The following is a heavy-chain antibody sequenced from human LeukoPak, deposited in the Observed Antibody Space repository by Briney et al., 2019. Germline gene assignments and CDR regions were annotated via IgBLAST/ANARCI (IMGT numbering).Heavy chain of an antibody. CDR1: GGTFSSYA. CDR3: ARDLLVVVPAATLRYYYGMDV. J-gene: IGHJ6*02. V-gene: IGHV1-69*13. Sequence: ASVKVSCKASGGTFSSYAISWVRQAPGQGLEWMGGIIPIFGTANYAQKFQGRVTITADESTSTAYMELSSLRSEDTAVYYCARDLLVVVPAATLRYYYGMDVWGQGTTVTVSS. CDR2: IIPIFGTA. D-gene: IGHD2-2*01.